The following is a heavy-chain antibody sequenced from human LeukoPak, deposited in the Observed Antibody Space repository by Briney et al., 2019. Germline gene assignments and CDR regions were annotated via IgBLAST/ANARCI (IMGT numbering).Heavy chain of an antibody. V-gene: IGHV3-53*01. CDR1: GFTVSSNY. CDR3: AREGINWNYGV. Sequence: GGSLRLSCAASGFTVSSNYMSWVRQAPGKGLEWVSVMFSGGNTYYADSVKGRFTISRDNSKNTLYLQMNSLRVEDTAVYYCAREGINWNYGVWGQGTTVTVSS. J-gene: IGHJ6*02. CDR2: MFSGGNT. D-gene: IGHD1-7*01.